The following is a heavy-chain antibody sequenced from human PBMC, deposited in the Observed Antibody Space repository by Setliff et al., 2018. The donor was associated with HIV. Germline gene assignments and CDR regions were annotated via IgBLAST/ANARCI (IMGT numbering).Heavy chain of an antibody. CDR3: ARSTLGARGYAIPTPLEFDP. D-gene: IGHD2-21*01. Sequence: PSETLSLTCTVSGGSISSYYWSWIRQPPGKGLEWIGYIYYSGSTNYKPSLKSRVSISVDTSKNQFSLKLSSVTAADTAVYYCARSTLGARGYAIPTPLEFDPWGRGTLVTVSS. V-gene: IGHV4-59*01. CDR2: IYYSGST. CDR1: GGSISSYY. J-gene: IGHJ5*02.